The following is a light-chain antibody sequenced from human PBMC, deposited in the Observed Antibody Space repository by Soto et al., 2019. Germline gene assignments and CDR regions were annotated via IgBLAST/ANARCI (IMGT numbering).Light chain of an antibody. J-gene: IGKJ1*01. CDR3: QQYGSSPWT. V-gene: IGKV3-20*01. CDR1: QSVSSSY. CDR2: GAS. Sequence: EIVLTQSPGTLSLSPGERATLSCRASQSVSSSYLAWYQQKPGQAPRLLIYGASSRATGIPDRFSGSGSGTDFTLTISRLEPEDFAVYYCQQYGSSPWTFGXX.